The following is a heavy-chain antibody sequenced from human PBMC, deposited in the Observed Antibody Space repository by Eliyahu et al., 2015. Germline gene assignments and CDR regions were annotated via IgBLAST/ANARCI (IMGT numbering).Heavy chain of an antibody. D-gene: IGHD3-3*01. Sequence: QLQLQESGPGLVKPSETLSLTCTVSGGSXSXSSSYWGWIRPPPGKGLEWIGSIYYSWGTYYNPSLKSRVTISVDTSKNQFSLKLSSVTDADTAVYYCATYSYDFWSGYYEGWGGFDYWGQGTLVTVSS. CDR2: IYYSWGT. CDR3: ATYSYDFWSGYYEGWGGFDY. J-gene: IGHJ4*02. V-gene: IGHV4-39*01. CDR1: GGSXSXSSSY.